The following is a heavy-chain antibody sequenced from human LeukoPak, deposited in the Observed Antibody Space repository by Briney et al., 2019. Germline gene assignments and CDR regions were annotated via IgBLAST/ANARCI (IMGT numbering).Heavy chain of an antibody. CDR2: IGSSGSLT. Sequence: PGRSLRLSCAASEYTFSSYEMDWVRQAPGKGLEWISYIGSSGSLTYYADSVKGRFTISRDNAQKSLYLQMNSLRDEDTAVYYCASPNAGAWGQGTLVTVSS. D-gene: IGHD2-2*01. J-gene: IGHJ5*02. CDR1: EYTFSSYE. V-gene: IGHV3-48*03. CDR3: ASPNAGA.